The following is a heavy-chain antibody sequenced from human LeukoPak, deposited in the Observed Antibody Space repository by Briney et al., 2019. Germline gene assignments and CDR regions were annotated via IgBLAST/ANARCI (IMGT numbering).Heavy chain of an antibody. V-gene: IGHV3-30-3*01. CDR3: ADTAMVTDY. Sequence: PGGSLRLSCEASGFTFTSYAMNWVRQAPGKGLEWVAVISYDGSNKYYADSVKARFTISGDNSKNTLYLQMNSLRAEDTAVYYCADTAMVTDYWGQGTLVTVSS. J-gene: IGHJ4*02. CDR1: GFTFTSYA. D-gene: IGHD5-18*01. CDR2: ISYDGSNK.